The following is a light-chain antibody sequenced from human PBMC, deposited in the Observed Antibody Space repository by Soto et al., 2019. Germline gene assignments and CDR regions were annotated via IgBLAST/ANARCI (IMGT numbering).Light chain of an antibody. CDR1: SSNIGAGYD. Sequence: QSVLTQPPSVSGAPGQRVTISCTGSSSNIGAGYDVHWYQQLPGTAPKLLIYGNSNRPSGVPDRFSGSKSGTSASLAITGLQAEEGAVYYAQSLDSSRIVSQVVFGGGTKLPVL. CDR3: QSLDSSRIVSQVV. V-gene: IGLV1-40*01. J-gene: IGLJ2*01. CDR2: GNS.